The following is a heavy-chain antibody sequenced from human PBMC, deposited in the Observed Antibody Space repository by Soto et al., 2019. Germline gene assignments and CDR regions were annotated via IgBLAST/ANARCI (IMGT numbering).Heavy chain of an antibody. V-gene: IGHV3-15*07. Sequence: GGSLRLCCAASGFTFSDAWINWVRQAPGKGLEWVGRIKSKTDGGTTDFAAPVKGRFAISRDDSRDMVYMQMYSLKTDDTAVYYCTTDSLFTGQLVRMDNWGHGTLVTVSS. CDR3: TTDSLFTGQLVRMDN. J-gene: IGHJ4*01. D-gene: IGHD3-9*01. CDR1: GFTFSDAW. CDR2: IKSKTDGGTT.